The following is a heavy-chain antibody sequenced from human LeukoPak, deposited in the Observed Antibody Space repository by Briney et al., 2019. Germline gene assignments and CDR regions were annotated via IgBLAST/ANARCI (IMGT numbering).Heavy chain of an antibody. CDR1: GGSISSGYYY. D-gene: IGHD1-26*01. V-gene: IGHV4-30-4*01. CDR3: AREWVGATPSASDI. Sequence: SQTLSLTCTVSGGSISSGYYYWSWIRQPPGKGLEWIGYIYYSASTYYNPSLKIRVTISVDTSKNQSSLKLSSVTAADTAVYYCAREWVGATPSASDIWGQGTMVTVSS. CDR2: IYYSAST. J-gene: IGHJ3*02.